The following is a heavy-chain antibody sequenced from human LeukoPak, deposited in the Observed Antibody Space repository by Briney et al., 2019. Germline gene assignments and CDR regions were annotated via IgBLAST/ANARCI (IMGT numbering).Heavy chain of an antibody. D-gene: IGHD2-2*01. CDR3: ARFSWGCSTASCYLTN. J-gene: IGHJ4*02. V-gene: IGHV4-59*11. Sequence: SETLSLTCTVGGGSLSGHYWGWIRQPPGKGLELVGHIYYTGTTFYNPSLNSRVTVTLDTSRNQFSLRLTSVIAADTAVYYCARFSWGCSTASCYLTNWGQGALVTVSS. CDR2: IYYTGTT. CDR1: GGSLSGHY.